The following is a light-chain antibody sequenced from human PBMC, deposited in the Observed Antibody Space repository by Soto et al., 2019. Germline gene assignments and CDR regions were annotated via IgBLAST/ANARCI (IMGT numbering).Light chain of an antibody. CDR2: DAS. Sequence: IQMTQSPSSLSASVGDRVTITCQASQDINNYLNWYQQKPGKAPKLLIYDASNLETGVPSRFSGSGSGTEFTFTISSLQPEDIATSFCQQFDDVPLSFGPGTTVEIK. J-gene: IGKJ3*01. CDR3: QQFDDVPLS. CDR1: QDINNY. V-gene: IGKV1-33*01.